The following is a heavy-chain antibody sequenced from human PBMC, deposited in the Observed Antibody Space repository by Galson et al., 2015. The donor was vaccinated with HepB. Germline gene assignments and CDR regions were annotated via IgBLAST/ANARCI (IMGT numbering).Heavy chain of an antibody. V-gene: IGHV1-18*01. D-gene: IGHD2-15*01. Sequence: SVKVSCKASGYTFTSYGISWVRQAPGQGLEWMGWISAYNGNTNYAQKLQGRVTMTTDTSTSTAYMELRSLRSDDTAVYYCASSLGYCSGGSCYFHYYGMDVWGQGTTVTVSS. CDR2: ISAYNGNT. CDR1: GYTFTSYG. CDR3: ASSLGYCSGGSCYFHYYGMDV. J-gene: IGHJ6*02.